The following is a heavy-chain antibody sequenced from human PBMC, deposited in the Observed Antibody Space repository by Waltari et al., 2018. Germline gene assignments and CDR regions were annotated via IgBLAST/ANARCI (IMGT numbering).Heavy chain of an antibody. CDR3: ATQEGYDLGFDD. Sequence: QVQLVQSGAEVKKPVASVKVSCTVSGYTLTALSMHWVRQAPGTGLEWMGGFDPEDGETIYAQKCQGRDTMTEDTATDTAYMELSSLRSEDTAVYDCATQEGYDLGFDDWGQGTLVTVSS. J-gene: IGHJ4*02. CDR2: FDPEDGET. D-gene: IGHD5-12*01. V-gene: IGHV1-24*01. CDR1: GYTLTALS.